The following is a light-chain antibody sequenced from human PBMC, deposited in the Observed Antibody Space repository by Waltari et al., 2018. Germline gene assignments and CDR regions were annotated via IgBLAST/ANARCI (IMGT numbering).Light chain of an antibody. V-gene: IGLV1-40*01. CDR1: SSTIGAGND. CDR2: GNS. J-gene: IGLJ2*01. CDR3: QSYDSSLSGVV. Sequence: QSVLTQPPSVSGAPGQRVTISCTGSSSTIGAGNDVHWYHHLPGTAPKLLIYGNSNRPSGVPDRFSGSKSGTSASLAISGLQAEDEADYYCQSYDSSLSGVVFGGGTKLTVL.